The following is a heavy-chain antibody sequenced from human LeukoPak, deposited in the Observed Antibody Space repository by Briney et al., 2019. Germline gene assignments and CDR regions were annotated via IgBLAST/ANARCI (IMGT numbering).Heavy chain of an antibody. Sequence: SVRVSCKASGGTFSSYAISWVRQPPGQGLEWVGGIIPIFGTANYAQKFQGRVTITADESTSTAYMELSSLRSEDTAVYYCARVRLLLGSQPPYYYYGMDVWGQGTTVTASS. D-gene: IGHD1-26*01. CDR3: ARVRLLLGSQPPYYYYGMDV. CDR1: GGTFSSYA. J-gene: IGHJ6*02. CDR2: IIPIFGTA. V-gene: IGHV1-69*13.